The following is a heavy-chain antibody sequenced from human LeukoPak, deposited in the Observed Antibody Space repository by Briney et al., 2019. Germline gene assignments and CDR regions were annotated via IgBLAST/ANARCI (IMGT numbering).Heavy chain of an antibody. D-gene: IGHD1-1*01. CDR1: GFTFDDYG. CDR2: INWNDGST. Sequence: GGSLRLSWAASGFTFDDYGMNWVRQAPGKGLEWVSGINWNDGSTGYADSVKGRFTISRDNVKDSLYLQMNSLRAEDTALYYCARGTSDARYYFDYWGQGILVTVSS. CDR3: ARGTSDARYYFDY. V-gene: IGHV3-20*04. J-gene: IGHJ4*02.